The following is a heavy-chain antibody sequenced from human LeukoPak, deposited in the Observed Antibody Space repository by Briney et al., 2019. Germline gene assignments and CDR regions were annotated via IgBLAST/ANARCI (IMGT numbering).Heavy chain of an antibody. Sequence: GGSLRLSCAASGFTFSSYGMHWVRQAPGKGLEWVAFIRYDGSNKYYADSVKGRFTISRDNSKNTLYLQMNSLKTEHTAVYYCSTATGYSYGYCFDYWGQGTLVTVSS. J-gene: IGHJ4*02. V-gene: IGHV3-30*02. CDR2: IRYDGSNK. CDR3: STATGYSYGYCFDY. D-gene: IGHD5-18*01. CDR1: GFTFSSYG.